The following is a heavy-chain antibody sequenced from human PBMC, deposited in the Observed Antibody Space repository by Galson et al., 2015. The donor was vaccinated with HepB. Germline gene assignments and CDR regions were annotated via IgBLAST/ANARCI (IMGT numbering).Heavy chain of an antibody. Sequence: SLRLSCAASGFTFSSYGMHWVRQAPGKGLEWVAVIWYDGSNKYYADSVKGRFTISRDNSKNTLYLQMNSLRAEDTAVYYCARDGNPHDYSNYRWYYYGMDVWGPGTTVTVSS. CDR1: GFTFSSYG. CDR3: ARDGNPHDYSNYRWYYYGMDV. D-gene: IGHD4-11*01. J-gene: IGHJ6*02. CDR2: IWYDGSNK. V-gene: IGHV3-33*01.